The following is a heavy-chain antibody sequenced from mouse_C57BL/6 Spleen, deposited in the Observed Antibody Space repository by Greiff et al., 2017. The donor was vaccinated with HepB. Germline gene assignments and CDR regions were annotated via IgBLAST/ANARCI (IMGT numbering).Heavy chain of an antibody. CDR3: ASPGYYGNYGGFFDY. CDR2: ISSGRSTI. V-gene: IGHV5-17*01. Sequence: EVQLVESGGGLVKPGGSLKLSCAASGFTFSDYGMHWVRQAPEKGLEWVAYISSGRSTIYYADTVKGRFTISRDNAKNTLFLQLTRLRSEDTVMYYCASPGYYGNYGGFFDYWGQGTTLPVSS. D-gene: IGHD2-1*01. J-gene: IGHJ2*01. CDR1: GFTFSDYG.